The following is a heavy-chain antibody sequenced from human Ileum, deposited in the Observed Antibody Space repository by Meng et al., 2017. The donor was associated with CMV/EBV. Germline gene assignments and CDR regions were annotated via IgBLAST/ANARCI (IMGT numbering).Heavy chain of an antibody. V-gene: IGHV3-21*01. CDR2: IAISTTDI. CDR3: ATDFSRGSN. Sequence: LRLSCAASGFPFSTYSMNWVRQAPGKGLEWVSSIAISTTDIYYADSVKGRFTISRDNAKNSLYLQMNSLRAEDTAVYYCATDFSRGSNWGQGTLVTVSS. J-gene: IGHJ4*02. D-gene: IGHD1-26*01. CDR1: GFPFSTYS.